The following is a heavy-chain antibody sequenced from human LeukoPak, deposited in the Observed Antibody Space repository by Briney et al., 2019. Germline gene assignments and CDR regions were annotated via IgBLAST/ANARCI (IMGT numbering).Heavy chain of an antibody. V-gene: IGHV4-30-4*01. J-gene: IGHJ3*02. CDR2: IYYSGST. CDR1: GGCIRSGDYY. CDR3: AREEVPHGFDI. Sequence: SHTLYISVTGVGGCIRSGDYYQSWIRHPPCKGLEWIGYIYYSGSTYYNPSLKSRVTISLDTSKNQFSLKLSSVTAADTAVYYCAREEVPHGFDIWGQGTMVTVSS.